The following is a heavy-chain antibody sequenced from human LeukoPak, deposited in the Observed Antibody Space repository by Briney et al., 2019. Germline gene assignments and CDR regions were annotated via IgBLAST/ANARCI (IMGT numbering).Heavy chain of an antibody. V-gene: IGHV4-59*01. CDR2: IYYSGST. Sequence: PWETLSLTCTVSGGSISSYYWSWIRQPPGKGLEWIGYIYYSGSTNYNPSLKCRVTISVDTSKNQCTLKLSSVTAADTAVYYCSRVGRSGYYFDYWGQGTLVTVSS. J-gene: IGHJ4*02. CDR1: GGSISSYY. CDR3: SRVGRSGYYFDY. D-gene: IGHD3-3*01.